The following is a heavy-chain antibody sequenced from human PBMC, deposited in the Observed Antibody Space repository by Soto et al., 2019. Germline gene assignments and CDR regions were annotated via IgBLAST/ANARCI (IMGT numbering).Heavy chain of an antibody. D-gene: IGHD2-2*01. CDR2: IYSGGST. Sequence: EVQLVESGGGLVQPGGSLRLSCAASGFTVSSNYMSWVRQAPGKGLEWVSVIYSGGSTYYADSVKGRFTISRDNSKNTLYLQMKGLRAEDTAVYYWGRDILGYCRSTSCPPPPGYWGQGTLVTVSS. J-gene: IGHJ4*02. CDR3: GRDILGYCRSTSCPPPPGY. CDR1: GFTVSSNY. V-gene: IGHV3-66*01.